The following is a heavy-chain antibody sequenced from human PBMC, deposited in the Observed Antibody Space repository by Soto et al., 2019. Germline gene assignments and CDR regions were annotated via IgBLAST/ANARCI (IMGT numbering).Heavy chain of an antibody. Sequence: ASVKVSCKASGYTFTGYYMHWVRQAPGQGLEWMGWINPNSGGTNYAQKFQGWVTMTRDKSISTAYMELSRLRSDDTAVYYCARGLRATMVRGVMDYYYYYGMDVWGQGTTVTVSS. CDR3: ARGLRATMVRGVMDYYYYYGMDV. V-gene: IGHV1-2*04. D-gene: IGHD3-10*01. CDR1: GYTFTGYY. J-gene: IGHJ6*02. CDR2: INPNSGGT.